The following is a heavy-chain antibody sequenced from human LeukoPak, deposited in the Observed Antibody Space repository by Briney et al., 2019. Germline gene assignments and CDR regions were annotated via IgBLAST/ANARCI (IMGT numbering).Heavy chain of an antibody. J-gene: IGHJ4*02. V-gene: IGHV1-69*13. D-gene: IGHD4-11*01. CDR2: IIPIFGTA. CDR3: ARDKDYSRALDY. Sequence: ASVKVSCKASGGTFSSYAISWVRQAPGQGLEWMGGIIPIFGTANYAQKFQGRVTITADESTSTAYMELSSLRSEDTAVYYCARDKDYSRALDYWGQGTLVTVSS. CDR1: GGTFSSYA.